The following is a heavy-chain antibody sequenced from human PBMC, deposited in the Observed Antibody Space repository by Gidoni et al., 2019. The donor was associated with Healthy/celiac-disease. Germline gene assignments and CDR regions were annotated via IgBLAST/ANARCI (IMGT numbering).Heavy chain of an antibody. CDR2: IIPIFGTA. CDR1: GGTFSSYA. V-gene: IGHV1-69*01. D-gene: IGHD6-19*01. CDR3: ARRGQWLAFDY. J-gene: IGHJ4*02. Sequence: QVQLVQAGAEVKKPGSSVTVCCKASGGTFSSYASSWVRQAPGQGLEWRGGIIPIFGTANYAQKFQGRVTITADESTSTAYMELSSLRSEDTAVYSCARRGQWLAFDYWGQGTLATVSS.